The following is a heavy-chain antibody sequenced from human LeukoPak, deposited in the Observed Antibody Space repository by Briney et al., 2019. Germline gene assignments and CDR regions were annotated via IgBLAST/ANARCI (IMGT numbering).Heavy chain of an antibody. V-gene: IGHV3-21*01. Sequence: GGSLRLSCAASGFTFSDYSMNWVRQAPGKGLEWVSSISTNGNYIYYADSLKGRFTISRDNAKNSLYLQMNSLRAEDTAVYYCARGHYDSSGQSDYWGQGTLVTVSS. J-gene: IGHJ4*02. CDR1: GFTFSDYS. CDR2: ISTNGNYI. D-gene: IGHD3-22*01. CDR3: ARGHYDSSGQSDY.